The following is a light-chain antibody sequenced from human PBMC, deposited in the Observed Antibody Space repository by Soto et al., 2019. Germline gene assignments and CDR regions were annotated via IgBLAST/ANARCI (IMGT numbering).Light chain of an antibody. CDR2: EVT. Sequence: QSALTQPPSVSGSPGQSVTIYCIGTSSDIGSYDRVSWYQQSPGTAPKLIIYEVTNRPSGVAGRFSGSKSGNTASLTISGLQAEDEADYYCTSYTTRTALVFGGGTKVTVL. CDR3: TSYTTRTALV. V-gene: IGLV2-18*02. J-gene: IGLJ3*02. CDR1: SSDIGSYDR.